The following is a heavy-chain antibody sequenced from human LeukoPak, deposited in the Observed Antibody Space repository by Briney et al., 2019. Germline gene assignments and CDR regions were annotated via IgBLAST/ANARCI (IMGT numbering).Heavy chain of an antibody. D-gene: IGHD4-23*01. Sequence: GGSLRLSCAASGFTFSSYWMHWVRQAPGKGLVWVSRINIDGSSTTYADSVKGRFTISRNNAKNTLYLQMNSLRAEDTAVYYCARDPVLDDYGGNSPYWGQGTLLTVSS. CDR3: ARDPVLDDYGGNSPY. J-gene: IGHJ4*02. CDR1: GFTFSSYW. V-gene: IGHV3-74*01. CDR2: INIDGSST.